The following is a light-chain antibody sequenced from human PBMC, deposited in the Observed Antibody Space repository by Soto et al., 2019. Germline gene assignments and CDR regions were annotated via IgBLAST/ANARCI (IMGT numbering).Light chain of an antibody. Sequence: QSVLTQPASVSGSPGQSITISCTGTSSVVGGYNYVSWYQQHPGKAPKLMIYEVSNRLSGVSNRFSGSKSGNTASLTISGLQAVDEADYYCCSYAGSYTFVFXTGTKGTVL. V-gene: IGLV2-14*01. CDR1: SSVVGGYNY. CDR2: EVS. J-gene: IGLJ1*01. CDR3: CSYAGSYTFV.